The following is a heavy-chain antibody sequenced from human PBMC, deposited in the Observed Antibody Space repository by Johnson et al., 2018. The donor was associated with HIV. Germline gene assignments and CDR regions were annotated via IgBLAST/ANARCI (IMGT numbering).Heavy chain of an antibody. CDR2: IKKDGSEK. J-gene: IGHJ3*02. D-gene: IGHD6-19*01. CDR3: ARDAVISSGWYNVDAFDI. CDR1: GFTFSSYG. Sequence: VQLVESGGGVVQPGRSLRLSCAASGFTFSSYGMHWVRQAPGKGLEWVANIKKDGSEKYYVDSVKGRFTISRDNAKNSRYLQMNTLRAEDTAVYYCARDAVISSGWYNVDAFDIWGQGTMVTVSS. V-gene: IGHV3-7*05.